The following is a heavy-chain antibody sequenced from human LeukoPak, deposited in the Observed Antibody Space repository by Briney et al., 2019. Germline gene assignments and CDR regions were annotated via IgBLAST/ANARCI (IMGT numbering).Heavy chain of an antibody. J-gene: IGHJ6*02. CDR1: GFNFGDHA. D-gene: IGHD5-18*01. CDR2: IRSKAYRGTT. CDR3: SRGPIQLWVHNGVDV. Sequence: GWSLRLSWTTSGFNFGDHAMTWVRQAPGKGLEWVGFIRSKAYRGTTEYAASVKGRFTISRDDSKSVVYLQMNSLKSEDTAVYYCSRGPIQLWVHNGVDVWGQGTTVTVSS. V-gene: IGHV3-49*04.